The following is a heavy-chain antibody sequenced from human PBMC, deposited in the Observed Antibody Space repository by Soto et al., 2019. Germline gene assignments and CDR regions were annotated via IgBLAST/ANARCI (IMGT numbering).Heavy chain of an antibody. CDR2: INQSGST. Sequence: QVQLQQWGAGLLKPSETLSLTCAVYGGSFSGYYWSWIRQPPGKGLEWIGEINQSGSTNYNPFLKSRVTISVDTSKNQFSLKLSSVTAADTAVYYCARTYSSSWSPFDYWGQGTLVTVSS. CDR1: GGSFSGYY. D-gene: IGHD6-13*01. V-gene: IGHV4-34*01. CDR3: ARTYSSSWSPFDY. J-gene: IGHJ4*02.